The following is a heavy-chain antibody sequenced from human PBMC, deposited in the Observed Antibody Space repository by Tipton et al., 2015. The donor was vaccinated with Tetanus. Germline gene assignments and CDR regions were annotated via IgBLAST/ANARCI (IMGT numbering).Heavy chain of an antibody. J-gene: IGHJ4*02. Sequence: VQLVQSGGEVKKPGESLKISCKGSGYIFNNYWIGWVRQKPGKGLEWMGFIYPGDSDTRYSPSFQGQVTISVAKSISTAYLQWSSLKASDTSMFYCARAHCTDGVCNFDFWGQGALVPVAS. CDR2: IYPGDSDT. CDR1: GYIFNNYW. V-gene: IGHV5-51*01. D-gene: IGHD2-8*01. CDR3: ARAHCTDGVCNFDF.